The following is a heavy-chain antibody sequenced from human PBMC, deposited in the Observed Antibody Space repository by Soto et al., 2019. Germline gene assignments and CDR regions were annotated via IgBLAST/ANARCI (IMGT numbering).Heavy chain of an antibody. D-gene: IGHD2-15*01. CDR2: IYHSGST. V-gene: IGHV4-4*02. J-gene: IGHJ5*02. CDR1: GGSISSSNW. Sequence: TSETLSLTCAGSGGSISSSNWWSWVRQPPGKGLEWIGEIYHSGSTNYNPSLKSRVTISVDKSKNQFSLKLSSVTAADTAVYYCARLYCSGGSCSSNWFDPWGQGTLVTVSS. CDR3: ARLYCSGGSCSSNWFDP.